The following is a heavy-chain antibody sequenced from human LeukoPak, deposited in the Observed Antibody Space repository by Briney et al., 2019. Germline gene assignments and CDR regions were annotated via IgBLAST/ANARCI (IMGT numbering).Heavy chain of an antibody. CDR1: GGSIRSDY. CDR3: ARLGRKTTVVPPDFDC. J-gene: IGHJ4*02. Sequence: SETLSLTCTVSGGSIRSDYWSWVRQPPGKGLEWIGYIHYSGSTNYNASLKSRLTMSVDMCKNQFSLKLTSVTAADTAVYYCARLGRKTTVVPPDFDCWGQGTLVTVSS. D-gene: IGHD4-23*01. CDR2: IHYSGST. V-gene: IGHV4-59*01.